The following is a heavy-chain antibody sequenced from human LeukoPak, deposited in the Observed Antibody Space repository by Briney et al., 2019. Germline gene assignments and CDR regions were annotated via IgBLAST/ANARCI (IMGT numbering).Heavy chain of an antibody. CDR1: GASFSSYY. V-gene: IGHV4-34*01. CDR2: INHSGST. CDR3: ARGGYHNWNRRLPADY. Sequence: KPSENLSLTCAVYGASFSSYYWSWIRQPPGKGLEWIGEINHSGSTNYNPSLKSRVTISVDTSKNQFSLKLSSVTAADTAVYYCARGGYHNWNRRLPADYWGQGTLDTVSS. J-gene: IGHJ4*02. D-gene: IGHD1-20*01.